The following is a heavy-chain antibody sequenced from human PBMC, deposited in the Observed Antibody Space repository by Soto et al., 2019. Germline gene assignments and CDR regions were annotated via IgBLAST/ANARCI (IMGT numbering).Heavy chain of an antibody. Sequence: ASVRVSCKASGYTFTSYGISWVRQAPGQGLEWMGWISAYNGNTNYAQKLQGRVTMTTDTSTSTAYMELRSLRSDDTAVYYCARRGPLDYSNNYYYYYYMDVWGKGTTVTVSS. J-gene: IGHJ6*03. D-gene: IGHD4-4*01. CDR2: ISAYNGNT. CDR3: ARRGPLDYSNNYYYYYYMDV. CDR1: GYTFTSYG. V-gene: IGHV1-18*01.